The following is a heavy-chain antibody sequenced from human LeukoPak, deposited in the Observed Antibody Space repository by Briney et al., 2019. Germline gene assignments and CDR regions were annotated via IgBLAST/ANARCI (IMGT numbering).Heavy chain of an antibody. D-gene: IGHD6-13*01. V-gene: IGHV3-23*05. Sequence: PGGSLRLSCEASGFTFSAYAMTWVRQAPGKGLEWVSSIGSDNKPHYSESVKGRFAISRDNSKSMLFLQLNSLRAEDTALYYCARAGGYSSSWYWLGYFDYWGQGTLVTVSS. CDR3: ARAGGYSSSWYWLGYFDY. CDR1: GFTFSAYA. CDR2: IGSDNKP. J-gene: IGHJ4*02.